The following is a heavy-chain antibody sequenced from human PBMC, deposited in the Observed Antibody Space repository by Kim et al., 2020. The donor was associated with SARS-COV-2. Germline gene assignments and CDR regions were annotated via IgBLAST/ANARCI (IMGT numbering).Heavy chain of an antibody. V-gene: IGHV3-74*01. D-gene: IGHD1-26*01. CDR2: INTDETSR. CDR1: GFSFNNYW. Sequence: GGSLRLSCAASGFSFNNYWMHWVRQTPGKGLVWVSRINTDETSRSYADSVKGRFTISRDNAKNTVFLQMNSLRAEDTAVYYCTRGPGSHPDHWGQGTLVTVSS. J-gene: IGHJ4*02. CDR3: TRGPGSHPDH.